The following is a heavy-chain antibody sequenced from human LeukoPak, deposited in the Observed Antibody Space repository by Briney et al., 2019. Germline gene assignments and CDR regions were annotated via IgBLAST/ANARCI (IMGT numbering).Heavy chain of an antibody. V-gene: IGHV3-48*03. CDR1: GFTFSSYE. J-gene: IGHJ3*01. CDR2: IRSSGYPI. Sequence: GGSLRLSCAASGFTFSSYEMNWVRQAPGKALEWVSCIRSSGYPIYYADSVKGRFTISRDNAKNSLYLQMSNLRAEDTAIYYCARDNEGAFDVWGQGTMVTVSS. CDR3: ARDNEGAFDV. D-gene: IGHD1-1*01.